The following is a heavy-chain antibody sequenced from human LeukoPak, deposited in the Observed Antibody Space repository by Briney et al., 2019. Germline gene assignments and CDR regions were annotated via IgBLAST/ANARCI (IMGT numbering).Heavy chain of an antibody. Sequence: AGGSLRLSCAASVLTFSYYTINWVPHARGKGREGGSSISSSSSFIYYADSVKGRFTISRDNAKNSLYLQMNSLRAEDTAVYYCARNSSSWYYFDYWGQGTLVTVSS. J-gene: IGHJ4*02. D-gene: IGHD6-13*01. CDR2: ISSSSSFI. V-gene: IGHV3-21*01. CDR3: ARNSSSWYYFDY. CDR1: VLTFSYYT.